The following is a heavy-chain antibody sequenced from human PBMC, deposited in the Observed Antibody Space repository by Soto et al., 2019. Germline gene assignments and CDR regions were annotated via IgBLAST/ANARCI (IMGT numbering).Heavy chain of an antibody. J-gene: IGHJ5*02. CDR3: ARDTQSVAVAGTPWFDP. CDR1: GGSISSGGYY. Sequence: QVQLQESGPGLVKPSQTLSLTCTVSGGSISSGGYYWSWIRQHPGKGLEWIGYIYYSGSTYYNPSLKSRVTLSVDTSKNQFSLKLSSVTAADTAVYYCARDTQSVAVAGTPWFDPWGQGTLVTVSS. D-gene: IGHD6-19*01. V-gene: IGHV4-31*03. CDR2: IYYSGST.